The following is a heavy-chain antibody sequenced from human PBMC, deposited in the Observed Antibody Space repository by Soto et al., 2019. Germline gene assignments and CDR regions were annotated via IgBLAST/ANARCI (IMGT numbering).Heavy chain of an antibody. Sequence: PSETLSLTSAVHGGSCRGYYWSWILQPPIKVPQRLREINQSGSTNYNPSLKSRVTISVDTSKNQFSLKLSSVKAADTAVYYCARFGYTMVRGVTAPRGAYYYYGIDVWGQGTTVSVSS. CDR3: ARFGYTMVRGVTAPRGAYYYYGIDV. J-gene: IGHJ6*01. D-gene: IGHD3-10*01. CDR2: INQSGST. V-gene: IGHV4-34*01. CDR1: GGSCRGYY.